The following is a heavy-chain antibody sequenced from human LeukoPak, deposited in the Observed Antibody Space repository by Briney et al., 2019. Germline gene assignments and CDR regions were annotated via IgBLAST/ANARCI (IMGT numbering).Heavy chain of an antibody. CDR3: ARVGSHSGSLSLIKRNYYYYYYMDV. J-gene: IGHJ6*03. Sequence: GGSLRLSCAASGFTLISYWMSWVRQAPGKGLEWVANIKQDASEKYYVDSVKGRFTISRDNAKNSLYLQMNSLRAEDTAVYYCARVGSHSGSLSLIKRNYYYYYYMDVWGKGTTVTISS. D-gene: IGHD3-10*01. V-gene: IGHV3-7*01. CDR1: GFTLISYW. CDR2: IKQDASEK.